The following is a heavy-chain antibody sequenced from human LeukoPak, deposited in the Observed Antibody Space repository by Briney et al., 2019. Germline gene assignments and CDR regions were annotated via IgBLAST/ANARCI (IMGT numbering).Heavy chain of an antibody. CDR2: IKQDGGQI. J-gene: IGHJ4*02. CDR1: EFTSSSYW. V-gene: IGHV3-7*01. Sequence: GGSLRLSCAASEFTSSSYWMSWVRQAPGKGLEWVANIKQDGGQIYYLESVKGRFTVSRDNAKNSLYLQMNSLRAEDTAVYYYARLGARQMLEYWGQGTLVTVSS. D-gene: IGHD4-17*01. CDR3: ARLGARQMLEY.